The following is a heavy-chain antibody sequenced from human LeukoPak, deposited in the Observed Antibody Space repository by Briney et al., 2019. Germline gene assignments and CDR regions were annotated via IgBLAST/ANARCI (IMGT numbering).Heavy chain of an antibody. V-gene: IGHV4-31*03. CDR1: GGSISSGGYY. Sequence: SQTLSLTCTVSGGSISSGGYYWSWIRQHPGKGLEWIGYIYYSGSTYYNPSLKSRVTISVDTSKNLFSLKLSSVTAADTAVYYCARGHRRGPSPDDAFDIWGQGTMVTVSS. CDR2: IYYSGST. CDR3: ARGHRRGPSPDDAFDI. J-gene: IGHJ3*02. D-gene: IGHD2-15*01.